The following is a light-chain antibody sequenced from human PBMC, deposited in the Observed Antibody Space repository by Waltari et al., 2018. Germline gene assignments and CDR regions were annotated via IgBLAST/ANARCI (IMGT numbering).Light chain of an antibody. J-gene: IGLJ7*01. Sequence: QSVLTQPPSASGTPGQRVTISCSGSSSNIGSNYVYWYQQLPGTAPKLLIYRNEQRPSGGPDRFSGSKSGTSASLAISGLRSEDEADYYCAAWDDSLSAVFGGGTQLTVL. CDR3: AAWDDSLSAV. CDR1: SSNIGSNY. CDR2: RNE. V-gene: IGLV1-47*01.